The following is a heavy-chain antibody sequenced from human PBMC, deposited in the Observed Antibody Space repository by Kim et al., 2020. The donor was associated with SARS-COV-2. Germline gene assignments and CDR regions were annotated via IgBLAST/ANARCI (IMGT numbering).Heavy chain of an antibody. J-gene: IGHJ4*02. Sequence: ADSGKGRFTLSTDNAKNSLYLQMNSRRAEDTAVYYCARDRRIAAADRSDYWGQGTLVTVSS. D-gene: IGHD6-13*01. CDR3: ARDRRIAAADRSDY. V-gene: IGHV3-74*01.